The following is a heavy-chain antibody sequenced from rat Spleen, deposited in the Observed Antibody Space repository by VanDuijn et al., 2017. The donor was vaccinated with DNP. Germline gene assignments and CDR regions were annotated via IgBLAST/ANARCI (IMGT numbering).Heavy chain of an antibody. CDR1: GFTFSAYY. D-gene: IGHD4-3*01. V-gene: IGHV5-22*01. CDR2: IGYDGVGT. J-gene: IGHJ2*01. CDR3: IRWNSGHFDY. Sequence: EVQLVESGGGLVQPGRSLKLSCAASGFTFSAYYMAWVRQAPTKGLECVAYIGYDGVGTYCGESVRGRFTISRDNAKSTLYLQMNSLRSEDMATYYCIRWNSGHFDYWGQGVMVTVSS.